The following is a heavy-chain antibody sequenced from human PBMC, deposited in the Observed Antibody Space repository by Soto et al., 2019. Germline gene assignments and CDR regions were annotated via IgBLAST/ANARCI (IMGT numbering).Heavy chain of an antibody. D-gene: IGHD2-21*02. Sequence: EVQLVESGGGLVQPGGSLKLSCAASGFTLSGSRIHWVRQASGKGLEWVGRIRSKADSYATAYAASVKGRFTISRDDSKTTAYLQMNGLKTEDTAVYYCTSQYCGGDCSRVDPWGQGTLVTVSS. J-gene: IGHJ5*02. CDR2: IRSKADSYAT. CDR3: TSQYCGGDCSRVDP. V-gene: IGHV3-73*02. CDR1: GFTLSGSR.